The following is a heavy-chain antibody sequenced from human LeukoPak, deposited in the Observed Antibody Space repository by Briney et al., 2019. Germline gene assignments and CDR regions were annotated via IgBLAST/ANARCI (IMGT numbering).Heavy chain of an antibody. V-gene: IGHV1-2*02. D-gene: IGHD3-10*01. CDR1: GYTVTGYH. CDR3: AGDMVRGVILRRVLEY. Sequence: ASVKVSCKASGYTVTGYHMHWVRQAPGQGLEWMGWINPNSGGTNYAQKFQGRVTMTRDTSINTAYMELSRLRADDTAVYYCAGDMVRGVILRRVLEYWGQGTLVTVSS. J-gene: IGHJ4*02. CDR2: INPNSGGT.